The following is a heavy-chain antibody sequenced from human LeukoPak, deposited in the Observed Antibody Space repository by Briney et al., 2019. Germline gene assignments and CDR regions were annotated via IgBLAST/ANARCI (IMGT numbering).Heavy chain of an antibody. CDR2: ISAYNGNT. CDR1: GYTFTSYG. V-gene: IGHV1-18*01. Sequence: GASVKVSCKASGYTFTSYGISWVRQAPGQGLEWMGWISAYNGNTNYAQKLQGRVTMTTDTSTSTAYMELRSLRSDDTAVYYCARGNDYGALRGDAFDIWGQGTMVTVSS. D-gene: IGHD4-17*01. J-gene: IGHJ3*02. CDR3: ARGNDYGALRGDAFDI.